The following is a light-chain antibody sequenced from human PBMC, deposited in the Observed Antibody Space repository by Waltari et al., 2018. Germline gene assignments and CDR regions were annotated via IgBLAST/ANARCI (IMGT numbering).Light chain of an antibody. V-gene: IGKV3-15*01. J-gene: IGKJ4*01. CDR3: QQYNNWPLT. CDR1: QSVSSN. CDR2: GAS. Sequence: EIVLPQSPATLSVYPGERATLSCRASQSVSSNLAWYQQKPGQGPRLLIYGASTRATGIPARFSGSGSGTEFTLTISSLQSEDFAVYYCQQYNNWPLTFGGGTKVEIK.